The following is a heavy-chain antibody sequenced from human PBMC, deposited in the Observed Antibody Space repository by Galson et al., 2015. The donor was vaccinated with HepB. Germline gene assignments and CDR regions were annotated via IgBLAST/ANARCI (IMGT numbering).Heavy chain of an antibody. D-gene: IGHD6-19*01. V-gene: IGHV3-30*18. CDR3: AKDPYLYSALAGTMAGFDY. Sequence: SLRLSCAASGFTFSNYGMHWVRQAPGKGLEWVAVISYDGSNKYYADSVQGRFTISRDNSKNTLYPQMNSLRAEDTALYYCAKDPYLYSALAGTMAGFDYWGQGTLVTVSS. CDR1: GFTFSNYG. J-gene: IGHJ4*02. CDR2: ISYDGSNK.